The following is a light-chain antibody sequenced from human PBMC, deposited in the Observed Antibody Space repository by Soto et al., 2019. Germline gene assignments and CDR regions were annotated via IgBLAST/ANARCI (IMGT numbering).Light chain of an antibody. CDR3: QQNGSSPWT. CDR2: GAS. CDR1: QSVSTSY. Sequence: EMVLTQSPGTLSLSPGERATLSSRASQSVSTSYLDWYQQKPGQAPMLLIYGASSMDTGIPDRFSGSGSGTDFTLTINRLEPEDFAVYYCQQNGSSPWTFGQGTKVDI. V-gene: IGKV3-20*01. J-gene: IGKJ1*01.